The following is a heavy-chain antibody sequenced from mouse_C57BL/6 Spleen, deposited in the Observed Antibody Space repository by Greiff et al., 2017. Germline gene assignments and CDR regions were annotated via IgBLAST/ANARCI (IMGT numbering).Heavy chain of an antibody. CDR1: GYSFTGYY. D-gene: IGHD4-1*01. CDR2: INPSTGGT. CDR3: ARIQLNWDVAWFAY. J-gene: IGHJ3*01. Sequence: EVQLQQSGPELVKPGASVKISCKASGYSFTGYYMNWVKQSPEKSLEWIGEINPSTGGTTYNQKFKAKATLTVDTSSSTAYMQLKSLTSEDSAVXYCARIQLNWDVAWFAYWGQGTLVTVSA. V-gene: IGHV1-42*01.